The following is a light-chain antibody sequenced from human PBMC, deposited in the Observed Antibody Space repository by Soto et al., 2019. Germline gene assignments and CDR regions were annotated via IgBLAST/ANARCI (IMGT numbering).Light chain of an antibody. CDR3: QQSYTSPYT. Sequence: DIQMTQSPYSLSASVGDRVTITSRASQSISSYLNWYQQKPGEAPKLLIYGASNLQRGVPSRFSGSGSGTDFTLTISSLQPEDFAAFYCQQSYTSPYTFGQGTKLEIK. V-gene: IGKV1-39*01. CDR1: QSISSY. CDR2: GAS. J-gene: IGKJ2*01.